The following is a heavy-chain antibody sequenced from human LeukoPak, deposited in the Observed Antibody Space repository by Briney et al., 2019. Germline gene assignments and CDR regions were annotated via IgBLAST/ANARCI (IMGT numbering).Heavy chain of an antibody. CDR2: IDWDDDK. V-gene: IGHV2-70*11. CDR3: ARNCYDSSGYYQPINAFDI. CDR1: GFSLRASGMC. J-gene: IGHJ3*02. Sequence: SGPALVKPTQTLTLTCTFSGFSLRASGMCVSWIRQPPGKALEWLARIDWDDDKYYSTSLKTRLTISKDTSKNQVVLTMSNMDPVDTATYYCARNCYDSSGYYQPINAFDIWGQGTMVTVSS. D-gene: IGHD3-22*01.